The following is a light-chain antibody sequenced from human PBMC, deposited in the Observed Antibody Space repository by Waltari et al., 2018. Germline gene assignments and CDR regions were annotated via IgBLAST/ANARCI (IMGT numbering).Light chain of an antibody. J-gene: IGKJ1*01. V-gene: IGKV4-1*01. CDR1: QSVSDHVNNKNY. CDR2: WAS. CDR3: QQYYNTPPT. Sequence: VMTQSPDSLTVSPGERASINCRSSQSVSDHVNNKNYLAWYRQKPGQPPKLLISWASTREFGVPDRFSGSGSGTEFTLTISSLQPEDVAVYYCQQYYNTPPTFGQGTKVEIK.